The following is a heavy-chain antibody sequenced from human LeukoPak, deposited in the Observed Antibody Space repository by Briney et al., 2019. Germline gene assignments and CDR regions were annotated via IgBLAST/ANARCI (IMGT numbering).Heavy chain of an antibody. J-gene: IGHJ4*02. D-gene: IGHD3-22*01. CDR2: IADGGETT. V-gene: IGHV3-23*01. CDR1: GFTFNNYG. CDR3: ARKAARTSGYDY. Sequence: GGSLRLSCAVSGFTFNNYGMSWVRQAPGMGLEWVSAIADGGETTYYADSVKGRFTISRDYSKNTLYLQMNSVRAEDTAVYYCARKAARTSGYDYWGQGILVTVS.